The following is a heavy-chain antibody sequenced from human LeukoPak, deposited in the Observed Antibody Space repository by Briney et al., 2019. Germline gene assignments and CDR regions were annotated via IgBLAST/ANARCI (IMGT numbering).Heavy chain of an antibody. CDR1: GFTFDDYA. V-gene: IGHV3-9*01. CDR2: ISWNSGSI. J-gene: IGHJ6*02. CDR3: AKSFPPYYYYYGMDV. Sequence: GRSLRFSCAASGFTFDDYAMHWVRQAPGKGLEWVSGISWNSGSIGYADSVKGRFTISRDNAKNSLYLQMNSLRAEDTALYYCAKSFPPYYYYYGMDVWGQGTTVTVSS.